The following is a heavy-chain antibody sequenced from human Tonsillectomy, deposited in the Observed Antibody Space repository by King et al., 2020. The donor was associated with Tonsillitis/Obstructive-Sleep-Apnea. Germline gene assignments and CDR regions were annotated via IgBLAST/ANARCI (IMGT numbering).Heavy chain of an antibody. D-gene: IGHD2-15*01. CDR1: GFTVSSNY. CDR2: IYSGGST. J-gene: IGHJ6*03. Sequence: VQLVESGGGLIQPGGSLRLSCAASGFTVSSNYMSWVRQAPGKGLEWVSVIYSGGSTYYADSVKGRFTISRDNSKNTLYLQMNSLRAEDTAVYYFGREEGEKGYCSGGSCYSYYYYYMDVWGKGTTVTVSS. CDR3: GREEGEKGYCSGGSCYSYYYYYMDV. V-gene: IGHV3-53*01.